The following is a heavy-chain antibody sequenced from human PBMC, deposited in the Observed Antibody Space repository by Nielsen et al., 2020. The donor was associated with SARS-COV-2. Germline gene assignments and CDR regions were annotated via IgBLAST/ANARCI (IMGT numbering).Heavy chain of an antibody. V-gene: IGHV3-20*04. CDR1: GFTFDDYG. Sequence: GGSLRLSCAASGFTFDDYGMSWVRQAPGKGLEWVSGINWNGGSTGYADSVKGRFTISRDNAKNSLYLQMNSLRAEDTAVYYCARDTDFWSGYYHFGMDVWGQGTTVTVSS. D-gene: IGHD3-3*01. CDR3: ARDTDFWSGYYHFGMDV. J-gene: IGHJ6*02. CDR2: INWNGGST.